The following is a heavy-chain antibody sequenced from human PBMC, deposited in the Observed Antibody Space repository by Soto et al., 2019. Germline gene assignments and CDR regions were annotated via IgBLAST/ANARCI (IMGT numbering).Heavy chain of an antibody. CDR2: ISAYNGNT. J-gene: IGHJ4*02. CDR1: GYTFTSYV. Sequence: GASVKVSWKASGYTFTSYVISWVRRPPGQGLEWMGWISAYNGNTNYAQQLQGRVTMTTDTSTSTAYMELRSLRSDDTAVYSCARIPTWPIVGATRYWGQGTLVTVSS. D-gene: IGHD1-26*01. CDR3: ARIPTWPIVGATRY. V-gene: IGHV1-18*04.